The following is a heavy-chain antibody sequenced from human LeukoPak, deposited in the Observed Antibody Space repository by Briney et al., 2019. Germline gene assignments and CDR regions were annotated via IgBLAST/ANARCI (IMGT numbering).Heavy chain of an antibody. J-gene: IGHJ4*02. V-gene: IGHV3-48*02. CDR2: INSSSSII. CDR3: ARVNYETGTMGY. Sequence: PGGSLRLSCAASGFSFSSYSMNWVRQAPGKGLEWVSYINSSSSIIYYADSVKGRFTISRDNGKNSLYLQMNSLRDEDTAVYYCARVNYETGTMGYCVQGTLVTVSS. CDR1: GFSFSSYS. D-gene: IGHD1-1*01.